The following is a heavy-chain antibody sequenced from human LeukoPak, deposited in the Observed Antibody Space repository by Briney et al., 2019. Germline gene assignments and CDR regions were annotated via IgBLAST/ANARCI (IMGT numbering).Heavy chain of an antibody. Sequence: GGSLRLSCAASGFTFSSYSMNWVRQAPGKGLEWVSSISSSSSYIYYAASVKGRFTISRDNAKNSLYLQMNSLRAEDTAVYYCARDRHEDGSSWFDPWGQGTLVTVSS. CDR1: GFTFSSYS. CDR3: ARDRHEDGSSWFDP. V-gene: IGHV3-21*01. D-gene: IGHD5-24*01. J-gene: IGHJ5*02. CDR2: ISSSSSYI.